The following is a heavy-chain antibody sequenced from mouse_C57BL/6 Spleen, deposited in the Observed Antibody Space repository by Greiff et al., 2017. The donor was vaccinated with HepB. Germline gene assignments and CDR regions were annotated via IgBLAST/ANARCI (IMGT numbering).Heavy chain of an antibody. D-gene: IGHD1-1*01. V-gene: IGHV1-50*01. CDR2: IDPSDSYT. CDR3: AGYYYGSSYSYWYFDV. Sequence: QVQLQQPGAELVKPGASVKLSCKASGYTFTSYWMQWVKQRPGQGLEWIGEIDPSDSYTNYNQKFKGKATLTVDTSSSTAYMQLSSLTSEDSAVYYCAGYYYGSSYSYWYFDVWGTGTTVTVSS. J-gene: IGHJ1*03. CDR1: GYTFTSYW.